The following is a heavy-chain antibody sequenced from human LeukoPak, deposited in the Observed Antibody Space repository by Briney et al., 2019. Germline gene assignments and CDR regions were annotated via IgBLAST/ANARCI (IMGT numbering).Heavy chain of an antibody. D-gene: IGHD3-10*02. CDR1: GFRFKNFA. CDR2: IYSGGST. J-gene: IGHJ4*02. V-gene: IGHV3-66*01. CDR3: ARVLGYYYVMGYFDY. Sequence: QPGESLRLSCAASGFRFKNFAMTWVRQAPGKGLEWVSVIYSGGSTYYADSVKGRFTISRDNSKNTLYLQMNSLRAEDTAVYYCARVLGYYYVMGYFDYWGQGTLVTVSS.